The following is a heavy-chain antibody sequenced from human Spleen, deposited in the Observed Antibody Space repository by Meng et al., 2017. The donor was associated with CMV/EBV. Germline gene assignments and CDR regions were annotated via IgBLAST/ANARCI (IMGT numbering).Heavy chain of an antibody. Sequence: GGSLRLSCAASGFTFSRYWMSWVRQAPGKGLEWVANIKEDGSEKYYVDSVKGRFTISRDNTKNSLYLQMNSLRAEDTAVYYCARVLDSSRGIDYWGQGTLVTVSS. CDR2: IKEDGSEK. J-gene: IGHJ4*02. CDR1: GFTFSRYW. CDR3: ARVLDSSRGIDY. D-gene: IGHD3-22*01. V-gene: IGHV3-7*01.